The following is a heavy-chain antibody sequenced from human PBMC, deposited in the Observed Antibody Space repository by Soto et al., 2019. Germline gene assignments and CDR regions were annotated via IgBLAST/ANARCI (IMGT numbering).Heavy chain of an antibody. V-gene: IGHV1-69*13. J-gene: IGHJ2*01. D-gene: IGHD5-18*01. Sequence: SVKVSCKASGCTYSSYAISWVRQAPGQGLEWMGGIIPIFGTANYAQKFQGRVTITADESTSTAYMELSSLRSEDTAVYYCATTWDTAMAESWYFDLWRRGRRFTVSS. CDR1: GCTYSSYA. CDR2: IIPIFGTA. CDR3: ATTWDTAMAESWYFDL.